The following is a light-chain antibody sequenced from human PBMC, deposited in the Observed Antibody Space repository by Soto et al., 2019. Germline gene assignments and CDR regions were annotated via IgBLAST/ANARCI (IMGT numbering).Light chain of an antibody. CDR1: QSVSSSY. Sequence: DILLPQSPGTLSLSPRERATLSCRPRQSVSSSYLAWYQQKPGQAPRLLIYGASSRATGIPDRFSGSGSGTDFTLTISRLEPEDFAVYYCQQYGSSFRTFGQGTKVDIK. J-gene: IGKJ1*01. V-gene: IGKV3-20*01. CDR2: GAS. CDR3: QQYGSSFRT.